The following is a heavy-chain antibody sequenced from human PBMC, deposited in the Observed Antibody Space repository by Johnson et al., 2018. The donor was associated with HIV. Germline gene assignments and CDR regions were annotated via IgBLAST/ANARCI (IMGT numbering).Heavy chain of an antibody. CDR1: GFTVSSNH. J-gene: IGHJ3*01. CDR2: IYSGGST. CDR3: ARDGESQQLPLGDALDV. V-gene: IGHV3-53*01. D-gene: IGHD6-13*01. Sequence: VQLVESGGGLIQPGGSLRLSCAASGFTVSSNHMRWVRQAPGKGLERVSVIYSGGSTYYADSMRGRFTISRDTSKNTLYLQMSSLKVEDTAMYYCARDGESQQLPLGDALDVWGRGTMVIVSS.